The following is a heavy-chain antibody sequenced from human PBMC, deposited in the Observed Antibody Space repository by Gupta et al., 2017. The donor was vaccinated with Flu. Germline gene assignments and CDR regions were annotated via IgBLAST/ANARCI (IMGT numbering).Heavy chain of an antibody. CDR2: IKEDGSET. J-gene: IGHJ4*02. CDR1: GFTFRKYW. D-gene: IGHD2-2*01. Sequence: EAQLVESGGGLVQPGGSLRLSCAASGFTFRKYWPSWVRQAPGKGLEWVANIKEDGSETYYVDAVKGRFTISRENAKNAMSLQMNSRRAEDTALYKWAREPADCSATNVDRGGGTFYFALGGQGATVTVYS. CDR3: AREPADCSATNVDRGGGTFYFAL. V-gene: IGHV3-7*01.